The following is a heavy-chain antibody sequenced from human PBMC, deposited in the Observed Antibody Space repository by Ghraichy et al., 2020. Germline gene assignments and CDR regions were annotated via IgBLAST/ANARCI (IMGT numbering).Heavy chain of an antibody. Sequence: SETLSLTCTVSGGSISSYYWSWIRQPPGKGLEWIGYIYYSGSTNYNPSLKSRVTISVDTSKNQFSLKLSSVTAADTAVYYCARGMYYFDYWGQGTLVTVSS. CDR3: ARGMYYFDY. V-gene: IGHV4-59*01. CDR1: GGSISSYY. J-gene: IGHJ4*02. CDR2: IYYSGST.